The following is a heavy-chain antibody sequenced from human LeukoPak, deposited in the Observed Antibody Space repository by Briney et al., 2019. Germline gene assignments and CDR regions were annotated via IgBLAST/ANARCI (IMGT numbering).Heavy chain of an antibody. D-gene: IGHD5-18*01. CDR3: ARLGGGYSYVYYLDY. CDR2: IYYSGTT. V-gene: IGHV4-59*08. J-gene: IGHJ4*02. Sequence: PSETLSLTCTVSGASINNYYRSWIRQPPGKGLEYIGFIYYSGTTNYNPSLKSRVSISVDTSKNQFSLKLSSVTAADTAVYYCARLGGGYSYVYYLDYWGQGTLVTVSS. CDR1: GASINNYY.